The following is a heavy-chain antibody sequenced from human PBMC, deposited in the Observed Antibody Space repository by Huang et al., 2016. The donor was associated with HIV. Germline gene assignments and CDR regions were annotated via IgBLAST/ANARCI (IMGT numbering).Heavy chain of an antibody. CDR2: MAYDGTTK. CDR1: GFPFSDCG. D-gene: IGHD3-10*01. CDR3: LKDQVGP. V-gene: IGHV3-30*02. J-gene: IGHJ5*02. Sequence: QVQLVESGGGVVQHGGSLRLSLATSGFPFSDCGLHWVRQTQGKGLECVAFMAYDGTTKVYADSVEGRFTVSRDNSKSTLYLQMNSLRLEDTSIYYCLKDQVGPWGQGTLVTVSS.